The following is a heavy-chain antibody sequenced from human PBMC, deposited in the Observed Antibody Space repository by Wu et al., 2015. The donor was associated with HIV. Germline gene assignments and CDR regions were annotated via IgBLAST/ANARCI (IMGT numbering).Heavy chain of an antibody. V-gene: IGHV1-18*04. D-gene: IGHD3/OR15-3a*01. CDR1: LTILYHFP. CDR3: ARVQFDPDYWTYFDL. Sequence: QSGPEGRDEAWGRPVKVRPRKDRLTILYHFPYWMVRQAPGQRLEWMGWMHPHSGYKQPAQRFQDRITMSTTNSAHTAYLELRNLTSDDTAIYFCARVQFDPDYWTYFDLWGQGTLITVSS. CDR2: MHPHSGYK. J-gene: IGHJ5*01.